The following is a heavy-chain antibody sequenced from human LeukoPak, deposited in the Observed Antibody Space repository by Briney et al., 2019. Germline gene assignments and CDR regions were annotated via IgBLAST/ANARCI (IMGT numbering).Heavy chain of an antibody. CDR2: INHSGST. CDR3: ARERRFPPLYYMDV. CDR1: GGSFSGYY. J-gene: IGHJ6*03. Sequence: SETLSLTCAVYGGSFSGYYWSWIRQPPGKGLEWIGEINHSGSTNYNPSLKSRVTISVDTSKNQFSLKLSSVTAADTAVYYCARERRFPPLYYMDVWGKGTTVTVSS. D-gene: IGHD3-3*01. V-gene: IGHV4-34*01.